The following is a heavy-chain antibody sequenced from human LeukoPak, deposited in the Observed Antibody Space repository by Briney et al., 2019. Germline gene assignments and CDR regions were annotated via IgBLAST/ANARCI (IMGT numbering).Heavy chain of an antibody. CDR3: ARDQAYYDDTSGYYDAFDI. D-gene: IGHD3-22*01. CDR2: IYTSGST. V-gene: IGHV4-4*07. CDR1: DDSISSYY. Sequence: SETLSLTCTASDDSISSYYWSWIRQPPGKGLEWIWRIYTSGSTSYNPSLNGRVTMSVDTSKNQSTLKLSSVTAADTAEYYSARDQAYYDDTSGYYDAFDIWGQGTMVTVSS. J-gene: IGHJ3*02.